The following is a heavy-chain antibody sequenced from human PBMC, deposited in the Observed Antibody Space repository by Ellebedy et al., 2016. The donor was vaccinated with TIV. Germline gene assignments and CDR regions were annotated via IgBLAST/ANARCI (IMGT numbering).Heavy chain of an antibody. CDR2: ITESGGNT. D-gene: IGHD4-23*01. Sequence: GESLKISCAAPGLTFRSHAMSWVRQAPGKGLEWVSSITESGGNTYYADSVKGRFTISRDNSKNTLYLQMNSLRAEDTAVYYCARDPVGVGPAFDIWGQGTMVTVSS. CDR3: ARDPVGVGPAFDI. CDR1: GLTFRSHA. J-gene: IGHJ3*02. V-gene: IGHV3-23*01.